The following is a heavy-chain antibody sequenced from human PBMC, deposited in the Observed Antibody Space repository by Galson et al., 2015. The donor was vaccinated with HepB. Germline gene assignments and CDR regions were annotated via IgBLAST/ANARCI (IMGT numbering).Heavy chain of an antibody. D-gene: IGHD6-19*01. Sequence: SVKVSCKASGGTFSSYTISWVRQAPGQGLEWMGRIIPILGIANYAQKFQGRVTITAGKSTSTAYMELSSLRSEDTAVYYCARGLSSGWYLAFDIWGQGTMVTVSS. CDR1: GGTFSSYT. CDR3: ARGLSSGWYLAFDI. V-gene: IGHV1-69*02. J-gene: IGHJ3*02. CDR2: IIPILGIA.